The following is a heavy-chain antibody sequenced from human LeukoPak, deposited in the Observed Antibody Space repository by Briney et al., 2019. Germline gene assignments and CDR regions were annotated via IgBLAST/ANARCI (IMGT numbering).Heavy chain of an antibody. CDR2: FDPEDGET. CDR1: GYTLTELS. V-gene: IGHV1-24*01. D-gene: IGHD2-2*01. J-gene: IGHJ4*02. Sequence: ASVKVSCKVSGYTLTELSMHWVRQAPGKGLEWMGGFDPEDGETIYAQKFQGRVTMTEDTSTDTAYMELSSLRSEDTAVYYCAALGPVVPAALVDYWGKGTLVTVSS. CDR3: AALGPVVPAALVDY.